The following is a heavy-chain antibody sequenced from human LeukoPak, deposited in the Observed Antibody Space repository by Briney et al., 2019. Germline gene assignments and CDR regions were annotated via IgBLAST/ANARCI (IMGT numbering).Heavy chain of an antibody. D-gene: IGHD3-9*01. CDR1: GFIFSSYG. CDR3: ARASGLNVLQYFDPRPYYFDY. CDR2: IRYDGSNK. Sequence: GGSLRLSCAASGFIFSSYGMHWVRQAPGKGLEWVAFIRYDGSNKYYTDSVKGRFTISRDNAKNSLYLQMNSLRAEDTAVYYCARASGLNVLQYFDPRPYYFDYWGQGTLVTVSS. V-gene: IGHV3-30*02. J-gene: IGHJ4*02.